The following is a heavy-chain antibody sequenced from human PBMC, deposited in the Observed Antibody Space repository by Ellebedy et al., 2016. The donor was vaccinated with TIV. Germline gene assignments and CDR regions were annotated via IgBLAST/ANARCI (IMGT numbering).Heavy chain of an antibody. CDR1: GGSFSGYY. V-gene: IGHV4-34*01. CDR2: INHSGST. D-gene: IGHD3-10*01. Sequence: SETLSLTCAVYGGSFSGYYWSWIRQPPGKGLEWIGEINHSGSTNYNPSLKSRVTISVDTSKNQFSLKLSSVTAAVTAVYYCARVKGSGSDLAAFDIWGQGTMVTVSS. J-gene: IGHJ3*02. CDR3: ARVKGSGSDLAAFDI.